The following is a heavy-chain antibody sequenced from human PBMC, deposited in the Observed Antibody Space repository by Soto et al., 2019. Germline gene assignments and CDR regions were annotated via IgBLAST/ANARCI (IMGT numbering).Heavy chain of an antibody. CDR3: ARDKGRSSVWYFDFDS. CDR1: GGTFSNYA. CDR2: VIPMCGTT. V-gene: IGHV1-69*01. D-gene: IGHD6-19*01. Sequence: QVQLVQSGAEVKKPGSSVKVSCKASGGTFSNYAISWVRQAPGQGLEWMGGVIPMCGTTNYAQKFQGRVTITADEASSTAYMELISLRSEDTAFYYCARDKGRSSVWYFDFDSWGQGTLVTVSS. J-gene: IGHJ4*02.